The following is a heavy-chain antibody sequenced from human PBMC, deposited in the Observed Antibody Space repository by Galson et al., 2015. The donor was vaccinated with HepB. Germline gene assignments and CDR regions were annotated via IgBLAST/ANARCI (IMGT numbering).Heavy chain of an antibody. D-gene: IGHD3-9*01. J-gene: IGHJ4*02. V-gene: IGHV3-30*18. Sequence: SLRLSCAASGFTFSSYGIHWVRQAPGKGLHWVAVISYDGSYKYYADSVKGRFTISRDNSKNTVFLQMNSLRPEDTAVYYCAKGGKYSDWFAFADSWGQGTLVTVSS. CDR2: ISYDGSYK. CDR3: AKGGKYSDWFAFADS. CDR1: GFTFSSYG.